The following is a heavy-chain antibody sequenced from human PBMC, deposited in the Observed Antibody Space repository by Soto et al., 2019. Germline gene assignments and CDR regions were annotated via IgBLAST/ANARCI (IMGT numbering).Heavy chain of an antibody. CDR1: GGFINNPTYY. Sequence: QVQLQESGPGLVKSSQTLSLTCTVSGGFINNPTYYWSWIRQRPGKGLEWIGYIYYSGSTYYNPSLKSRATISVDTSESQFSLKLSSVTAADTAFYYCARVATDQHGPGIDYWGQGTLVTVSS. CDR2: IYYSGST. V-gene: IGHV4-31*03. CDR3: ARVATDQHGPGIDY. D-gene: IGHD3-10*01. J-gene: IGHJ4*02.